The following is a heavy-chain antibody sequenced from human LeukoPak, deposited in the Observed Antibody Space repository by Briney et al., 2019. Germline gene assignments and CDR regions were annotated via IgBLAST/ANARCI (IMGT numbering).Heavy chain of an antibody. D-gene: IGHD6-19*01. CDR1: GGSISSYY. Sequence: KPSETLSLTCTVSGGSISSYYWSWIRQPPGKGLEWIGYIYYSGSTNYNPSLKSRVTISVDTSKNQFSLKLSSVTAADTAVYYCARHSLQQWLVQGDWFDPWGQGTLVTVSS. V-gene: IGHV4-59*08. J-gene: IGHJ5*02. CDR3: ARHSLQQWLVQGDWFDP. CDR2: IYYSGST.